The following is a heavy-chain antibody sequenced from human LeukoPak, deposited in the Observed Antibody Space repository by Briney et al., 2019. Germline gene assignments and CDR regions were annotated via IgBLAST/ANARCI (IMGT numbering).Heavy chain of an antibody. Sequence: GGSLRLSCAASGFTVSSNYMRWVRQPPGKGLEWVSGSYSGGGTYYADSFKGRFTISRDNSKNTLYLQMNSVRDEDTAVYYCARDGILWFGEFRYSYYGMDVWGQGTTVSVSS. J-gene: IGHJ6*01. D-gene: IGHD3-10*01. CDR2: SYSGGGT. CDR1: GFTVSSNY. V-gene: IGHV3-66*01. CDR3: ARDGILWFGEFRYSYYGMDV.